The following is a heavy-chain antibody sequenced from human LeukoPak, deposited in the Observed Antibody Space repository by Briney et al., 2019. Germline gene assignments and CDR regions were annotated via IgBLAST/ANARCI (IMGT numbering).Heavy chain of an antibody. D-gene: IGHD1-7*01. CDR3: ARTTGNYGYHFDY. CDR1: SGSINFYY. V-gene: IGHV4-59*01. CDR2: IYYRGST. J-gene: IGHJ4*02. Sequence: SETLSLTCTVSSGSINFYYWSWLRQTPGKGLEWIGYIYYRGSTNYNPSLKSRVTILVDTPKNQFSLNLSSVTAADTAIYYCARTTGNYGYHFDYWGQGAQVTVSS.